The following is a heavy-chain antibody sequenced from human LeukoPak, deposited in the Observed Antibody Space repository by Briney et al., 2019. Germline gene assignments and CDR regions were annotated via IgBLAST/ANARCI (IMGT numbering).Heavy chain of an antibody. D-gene: IGHD3-10*01. CDR2: INHSGST. J-gene: IGHJ4*02. CDR3: ARGGRGAWFGEFRKRFDY. CDR1: GGSFSGYY. Sequence: PSETLSLTCAVYGGSFSGYYWSWIRQPPGKGLEWIGEINHSGSTNYNPSLKSRVTISVDTSKNQFSLKLSSVTAADTAVYYCARGGRGAWFGEFRKRFDYWGQGTLVTVSS. V-gene: IGHV4-34*01.